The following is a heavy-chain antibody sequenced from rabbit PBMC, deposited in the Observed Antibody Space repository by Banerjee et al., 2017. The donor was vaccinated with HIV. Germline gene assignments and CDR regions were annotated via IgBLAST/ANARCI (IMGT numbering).Heavy chain of an antibody. CDR1: GFSFSSSYW. Sequence: QEQLEESGGGLVKPEGSLTLTCTASGFSFSSSYWICWVRQAPGKGLEWIACIYTGSSGSTYYASWAKGRFTISKTSSTTVTLQMTSLTAADTATYFCARDDDTSSYYRYYFELWGPGTLVTVS. D-gene: IGHD8-1*01. CDR2: IYTGSSGST. J-gene: IGHJ4*01. CDR3: ARDDDTSSYYRYYFEL. V-gene: IGHV1S45*01.